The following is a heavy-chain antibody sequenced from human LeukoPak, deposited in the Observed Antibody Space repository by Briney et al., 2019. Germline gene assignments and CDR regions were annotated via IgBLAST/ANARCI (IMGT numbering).Heavy chain of an antibody. Sequence: PGGSLRLSCAASGFTFSSYEMNWVRQAPGKGLEWVSSISGSSTYIYYADSVKGRFTISRDNAKNSVFLQINNLRAEDTAIYYCARRGYYDSSGYDYWGQGTLVTVSS. CDR2: ISGSSTYI. D-gene: IGHD3-22*01. V-gene: IGHV3-21*06. J-gene: IGHJ4*02. CDR3: ARRGYYDSSGYDY. CDR1: GFTFSSYE.